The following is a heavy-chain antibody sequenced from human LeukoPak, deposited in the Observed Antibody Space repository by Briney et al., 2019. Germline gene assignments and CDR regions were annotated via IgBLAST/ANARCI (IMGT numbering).Heavy chain of an antibody. CDR2: IYYSGST. Sequence: PSETLSLTCSVSGDSLSSVTHYWGWIRKSPGKGLEWLGSIYYSGSTHYNPSLKSRITLSVDTSRNQFSLQLRSVTAADTAVYYCARNSSGHGHQRRYKWFDSWGQGILVTVSS. CDR1: GDSLSSVTHY. J-gene: IGHJ5*01. V-gene: IGHV4-39*07. CDR3: ARNSSGHGHQRRYKWFDS. D-gene: IGHD3-22*01.